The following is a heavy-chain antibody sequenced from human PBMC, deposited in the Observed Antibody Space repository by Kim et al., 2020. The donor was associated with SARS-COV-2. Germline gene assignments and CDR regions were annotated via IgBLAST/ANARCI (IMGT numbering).Heavy chain of an antibody. V-gene: IGHV1-3*01. Sequence: ASVKVSCKASGYTFTSYAMHWVRQAPGQRLEWMGWINAGNGNTKYSQKFQGRVTITRDTSASTAYMELSSLRSEDTAVYYCGAARREGAFDIWGQGTMVTVSS. J-gene: IGHJ3*02. CDR3: GAARREGAFDI. CDR2: INAGNGNT. CDR1: GYTFTSYA. D-gene: IGHD6-6*01.